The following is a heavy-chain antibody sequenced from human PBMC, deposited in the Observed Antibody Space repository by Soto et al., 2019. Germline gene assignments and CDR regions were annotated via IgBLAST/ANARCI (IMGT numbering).Heavy chain of an antibody. D-gene: IGHD5-18*01. CDR3: AKDLSSLRWLALGAPFDS. CDR1: GFTFSSYA. J-gene: IGHJ4*02. CDR2: ISANGRNT. V-gene: IGHV3-23*01. Sequence: EVHLLESGGNVVQPGGSLRLSCAASGFTFSSYAMNWVRQAPGKGLEWVSSISANGRNTYYADSVKGRFTISRARSKNTLYLQLDSLRAEYTAIYYCAKDLSSLRWLALGAPFDSWGQGTLVTVSS.